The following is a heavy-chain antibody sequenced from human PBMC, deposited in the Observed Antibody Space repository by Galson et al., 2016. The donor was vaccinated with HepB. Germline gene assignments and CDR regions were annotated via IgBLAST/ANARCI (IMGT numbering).Heavy chain of an antibody. CDR3: VKQENIGWTHYYGMHV. J-gene: IGHJ6*02. CDR2: TYYRSTWYN. D-gene: IGHD2/OR15-2a*01. V-gene: IGHV6-1*01. Sequence: CAISGDSVSSNSATWNWIRLSPSRGLEWLGRTYYRSTWYNDYALSVRSRVLVKPDTSKNLFTLQLISVTPEDTAVYYCVKQENIGWTHYYGMHVWGQGTTVTVSS. CDR1: GDSVSSNSAT.